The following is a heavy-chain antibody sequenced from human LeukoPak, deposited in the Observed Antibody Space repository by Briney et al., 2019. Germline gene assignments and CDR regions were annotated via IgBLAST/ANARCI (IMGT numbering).Heavy chain of an antibody. Sequence: ASVKVSCKASGYTFTSYYMHWVRHPPGQGLEWMGIINPSGGSTSYAQKFQGRVTMTRDTSTSTVYMELSSLRSEDTAVYYCARDGNYGSGSYIPYYFDYWGQGTLVTVSS. V-gene: IGHV1-46*01. CDR2: INPSGGST. J-gene: IGHJ4*02. CDR3: ARDGNYGSGSYIPYYFDY. D-gene: IGHD3-10*01. CDR1: GYTFTSYY.